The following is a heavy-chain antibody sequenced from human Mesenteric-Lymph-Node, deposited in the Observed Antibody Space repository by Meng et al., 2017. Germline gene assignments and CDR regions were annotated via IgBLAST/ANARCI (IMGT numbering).Heavy chain of an antibody. J-gene: IGHJ4*02. CDR1: GFSLSTSGVG. CDR2: IYWDDDT. V-gene: IGHV2-5*02. D-gene: IGHD5-12*01. CDR3: VQGGRGYSGYDFKF. Sequence: SGPTLVKPTQTLTLTCTFSGFSLSTSGVGVGWIRQPPGKALEWLAIIYWDDDTRYSPSLQGRLTITKDTSKDQVVLTMTNMDPVDTATYYCVQGGRGYSGYDFKFWGQGTLVTVSS.